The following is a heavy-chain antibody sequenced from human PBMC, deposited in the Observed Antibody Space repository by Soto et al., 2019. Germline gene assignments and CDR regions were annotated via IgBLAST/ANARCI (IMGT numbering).Heavy chain of an antibody. D-gene: IGHD3-16*01. J-gene: IGHJ6*03. CDR2: ISGSGGST. V-gene: IGHV3-23*01. CDR3: AKVPLGPYYYYYMDV. CDR1: GFTFSSYA. Sequence: GGSLRLSCAASGFTFSSYAMSWVRQAPGKGLEWVSAISGSGGSTYYADSVKGRFTISRDNSKNTLYLHMNSLRAEDTAVYYCAKVPLGPYYYYYMDVWGKGTTVTVSS.